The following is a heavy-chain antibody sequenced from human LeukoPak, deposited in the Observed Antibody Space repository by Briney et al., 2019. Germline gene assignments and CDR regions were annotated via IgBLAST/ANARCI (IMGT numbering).Heavy chain of an antibody. CDR3: AKGLAVAGHFDY. D-gene: IGHD6-19*01. V-gene: IGHV3-23*01. CDR2: ISGSGGST. Sequence: GGSLRLSCAASGFTFSSHAMSWVRQAPGKGLEWVSAISGSGGSTYYADSVKGRFTISRDKSKNTLYLQMNCLRAEDTAVYYCAKGLAVAGHFDYWGQGTLVTVSS. CDR1: GFTFSSHA. J-gene: IGHJ4*02.